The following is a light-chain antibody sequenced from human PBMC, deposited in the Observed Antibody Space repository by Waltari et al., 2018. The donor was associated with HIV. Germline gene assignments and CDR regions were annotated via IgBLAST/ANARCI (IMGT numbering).Light chain of an antibody. V-gene: IGLV2-11*01. Sequence: QSSLTQPRSVSGSPGQSVTISCSGTASDIGYFDSVSWYQQYPGKAPQVIIYEVFQRPSGVPDRFTASKSGITASLTISGLQDEDEADYYCCSYAGTYTYVFGSGTTVTVL. CDR2: EVF. J-gene: IGLJ1*01. CDR1: ASDIGYFDS. CDR3: CSYAGTYTYV.